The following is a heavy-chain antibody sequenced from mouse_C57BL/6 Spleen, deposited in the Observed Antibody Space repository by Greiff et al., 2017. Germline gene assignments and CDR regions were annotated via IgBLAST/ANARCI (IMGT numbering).Heavy chain of an antibody. CDR1: GYTFTDYY. J-gene: IGHJ4*01. CDR2: IYPGSGNT. Sequence: QVQLQQSGAELVRPGASVKLSCKASGYTFTDYYINWVKQRPGQGLEWIARIYPGSGNTYYNEKFKGKATLTAEKSSSTAYMQLSSLKSEDSAVYFCARSNYYGSSPYAMDYWGQGTSGTVSS. CDR3: ARSNYYGSSPYAMDY. D-gene: IGHD1-1*01. V-gene: IGHV1-76*01.